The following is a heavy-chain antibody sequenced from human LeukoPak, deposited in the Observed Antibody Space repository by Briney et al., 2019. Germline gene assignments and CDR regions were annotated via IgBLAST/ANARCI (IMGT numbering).Heavy chain of an antibody. Sequence: GESLKISCKVSGYIFTSDWIGWVRQVPGKGLEWMGIIHPGDSDTRYSPSFQGQVTISADKSITTAYLQWSSLKASDSAMYYCARVGIVGATITAFDIWGQGTMVTVSS. D-gene: IGHD1-26*01. CDR2: IHPGDSDT. CDR3: ARVGIVGATITAFDI. CDR1: GYIFTSDW. J-gene: IGHJ3*02. V-gene: IGHV5-51*01.